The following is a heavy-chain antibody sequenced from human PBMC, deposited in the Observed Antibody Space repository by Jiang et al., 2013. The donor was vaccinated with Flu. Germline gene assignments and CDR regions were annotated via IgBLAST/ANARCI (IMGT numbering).Heavy chain of an antibody. CDR1: GFTFTSHS. J-gene: IGHJ6*03. CDR3: VRVGDSGFGDYYYYMDV. V-gene: IGHV3-48*02. Sequence: VQLVESGGGLVQPGGSLRLSCAASGFTFTSHSMNWVRQAPEKGLEWVSYISSSSSTIYYADSVKGRFTVSRDNAKNSLSLQMHSLRDEDTAVYYCVRVGDSGFGDYYYYMDVWGKGTTVTVSS. CDR2: ISSSSSTI. D-gene: IGHD6-19*01.